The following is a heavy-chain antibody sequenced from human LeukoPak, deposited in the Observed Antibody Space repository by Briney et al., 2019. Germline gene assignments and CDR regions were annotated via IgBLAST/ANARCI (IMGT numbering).Heavy chain of an antibody. CDR1: GWSFNDYY. CDR2: INARGDT. CDR3: ARGQVPAARGYNWFDP. J-gene: IGHJ5*02. D-gene: IGHD2-2*01. Sequence: PSETLSLTCAVYGWSFNDYYWNWIRQPPGRGLEWIGEINARGDTNYNPSLMSRVTISVDTSKKQFSLRLTSMIAGDTALYYCARGQVPAARGYNWFDPWGEGTLVTVSS. V-gene: IGHV4-34*01.